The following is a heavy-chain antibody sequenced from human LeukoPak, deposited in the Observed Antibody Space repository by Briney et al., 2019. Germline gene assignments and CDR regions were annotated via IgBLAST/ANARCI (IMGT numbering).Heavy chain of an antibody. V-gene: IGHV4-61*02. CDR2: IYTSGST. D-gene: IGHD2/OR15-2a*01. Sequence: SQTLSLTCTVSGGSISSGSYYWSWIRQPAGKGLEWIGRIYTSGSTNYNPSLKSRVTISVDTSKNQFSLKLSSVTAADTAVYYCARDLLYGAIGNWFDPWGQGTLVTVSS. CDR3: ARDLLYGAIGNWFDP. CDR1: GGSISSGSYY. J-gene: IGHJ5*02.